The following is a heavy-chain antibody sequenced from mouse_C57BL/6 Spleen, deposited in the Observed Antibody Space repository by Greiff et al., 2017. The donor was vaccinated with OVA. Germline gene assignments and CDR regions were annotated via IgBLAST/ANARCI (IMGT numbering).Heavy chain of an antibody. CDR1: GFTFSSYA. CDR2: ISDGGSYT. V-gene: IGHV5-4*01. J-gene: IGHJ2*01. Sequence: EVKLMESGGGLVKPGGSLKLSCAASGFTFSSYAMSWVRQTPEKRLEWVATISDGGSYTYYPDNVKGRFTISRDNAKNNLYLQMSHLKSEDTAMYYCAREARYYFDYWGQGTTLTVSS. CDR3: AREARYYFDY.